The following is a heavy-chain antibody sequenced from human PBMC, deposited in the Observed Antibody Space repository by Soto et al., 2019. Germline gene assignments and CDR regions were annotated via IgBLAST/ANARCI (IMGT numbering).Heavy chain of an antibody. CDR1: GGTFGDYG. J-gene: IGHJ6*02. CDR3: ARDDGEGGMDL. D-gene: IGHD3-10*01. Sequence: QMHLVQSGPEVRKPGSSVKVSCKASGGTFGDYGIDWVRQAPGHGLEWMGGILPVFRTPTNAQKFEGKVSLTVDEGTNAAFMELNSLRPEETATYYGARDDGEGGMDLWGQGTTVIVSS. V-gene: IGHV1-69*01. CDR2: ILPVFRTP.